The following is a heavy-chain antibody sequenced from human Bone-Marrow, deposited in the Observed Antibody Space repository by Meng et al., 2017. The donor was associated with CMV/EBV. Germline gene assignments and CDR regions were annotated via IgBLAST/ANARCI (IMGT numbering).Heavy chain of an antibody. V-gene: IGHV3-11*01. Sequence: GESLKISCAASGFTFSDYYMSWIRQAPGKGLEWVSCISSSGSTIYYADSVKGRFTISRDNAKNSLYLQMNSLRAEDTAVYYCASEQYMVVYWGQGTLVTVSS. CDR1: GFTFSDYY. J-gene: IGHJ4*02. D-gene: IGHD2-15*01. CDR2: ISSSGSTI. CDR3: ASEQYMVVY.